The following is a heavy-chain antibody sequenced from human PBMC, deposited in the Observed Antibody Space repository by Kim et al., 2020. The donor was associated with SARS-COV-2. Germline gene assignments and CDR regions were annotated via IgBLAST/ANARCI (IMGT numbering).Heavy chain of an antibody. V-gene: IGHV3-9*01. J-gene: IGHJ4*02. Sequence: GGSLRLSCAASGFTFDDYAMHWVRQAPGKGLEWVSGISWNSGSIGYADSVKGRFTISRDNAKNSLYLQMNSLRAEDTALYYCAKDGPFWGEMAFWGQGTLVTVSS. CDR1: GFTFDDYA. CDR3: AKDGPFWGEMAF. D-gene: IGHD3-16*01. CDR2: ISWNSGSI.